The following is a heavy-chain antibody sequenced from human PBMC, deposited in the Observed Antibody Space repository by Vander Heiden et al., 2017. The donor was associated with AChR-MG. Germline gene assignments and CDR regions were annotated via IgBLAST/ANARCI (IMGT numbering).Heavy chain of an antibody. Sequence: QVQLQESGQGLVKPSETLSLTCPVSGGSISSYYWSWIRQPAGKGLEWIGRIYTSGSTNYNPSLKSRVTMSVDTSKNQFSLKLSSVTAADTAVYYCARSQRYCSSTSCYTGGYYYYMDVWGKGTTVTVSS. D-gene: IGHD2-2*02. CDR3: ARSQRYCSSTSCYTGGYYYYMDV. CDR2: IYTSGST. J-gene: IGHJ6*03. CDR1: GGSISSYY. V-gene: IGHV4-4*07.